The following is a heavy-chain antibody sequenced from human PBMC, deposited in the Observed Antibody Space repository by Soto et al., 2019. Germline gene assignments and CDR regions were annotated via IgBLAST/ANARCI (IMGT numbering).Heavy chain of an antibody. CDR2: IYYSGST. CDR1: GGSIKIRSCY. J-gene: IGHJ4*02. D-gene: IGHD2-21*02. V-gene: IGHV4-39*01. Sequence: PSETMSLTCTVAGGSIKIRSCYWGGKRKSPGKGLEWIGSIYYSGSTYYNPSLKSRVAMSVDTSKNQFSLKLRSVSAADTAVYYCARQRTSVVTQAYFDDWGQGSLVTVSS. CDR3: ARQRTSVVTQAYFDD.